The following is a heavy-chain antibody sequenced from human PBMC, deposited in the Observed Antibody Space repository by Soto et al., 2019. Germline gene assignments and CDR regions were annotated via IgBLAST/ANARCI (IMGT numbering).Heavy chain of an antibody. CDR1: GGSFSGYY. CDR3: ARGTTVTTDY. CDR2: INHGGST. V-gene: IGHV4-34*01. J-gene: IGHJ4*02. Sequence: QVQLQQWGAGLLKPSETLSLTCAVYGGSFSGYYWSWIRQPPGKGLVWIGEINHGGSTNYNPSLTSRVTISVDTSKDQFSLKLSSVTAADTAVYYCARGTTVTTDYWGQGTLVTVSS. D-gene: IGHD4-17*01.